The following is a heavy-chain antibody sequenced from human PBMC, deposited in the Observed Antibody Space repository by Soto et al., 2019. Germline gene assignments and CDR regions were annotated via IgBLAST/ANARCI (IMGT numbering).Heavy chain of an antibody. CDR3: ARHSTGWYAAFDV. CDR1: GGSISSSSNY. CDR2: IYYSGST. D-gene: IGHD6-19*01. J-gene: IGHJ3*01. Sequence: QLQLQESGPGLVKPSETLSLTYTVSGGSISSSSNYWGWIRQPPGKGLEWIGSIYYSGSTYYNPSLKSRVTISVDTSKNQFSLNVSSVTAADTALYYCARHSTGWYAAFDVWDQGTMVTVSS. V-gene: IGHV4-39*01.